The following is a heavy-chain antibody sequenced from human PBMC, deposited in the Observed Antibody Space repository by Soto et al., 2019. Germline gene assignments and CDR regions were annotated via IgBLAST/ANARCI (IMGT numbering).Heavy chain of an antibody. CDR2: IYYSGST. CDR3: ARAHSSSWPIDY. J-gene: IGHJ4*02. V-gene: IGHV4-31*03. Sequence: QVQLQESGPGLVKPSQTLSLTCTVSGGSISSGGYYWSWIRQHPGKGLEWIGYIYYSGSTYYNPSLKSRVTISVDTSRNQFSLKLSSVTAADTAVYYCARAHSSSWPIDYWGQGTLVTVSS. CDR1: GGSISSGGYY. D-gene: IGHD6-13*01.